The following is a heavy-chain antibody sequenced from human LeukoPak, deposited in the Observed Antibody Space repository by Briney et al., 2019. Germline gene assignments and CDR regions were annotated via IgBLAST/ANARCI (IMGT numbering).Heavy chain of an antibody. CDR1: GFTFSSYA. Sequence: PGGSLRLSCAASGFTFSSYAMSWARQAPGKGLEWVSDVSGKGYNIYYADSVKGRFTVSRDNSNNSVFLQMNSLRAEDTAVYYCAILGSSELRVPASQGNWGQGTLVTVSS. CDR3: AILGSSELRVPASQGN. D-gene: IGHD2-2*01. J-gene: IGHJ4*02. CDR2: VSGKGYNI. V-gene: IGHV3-23*01.